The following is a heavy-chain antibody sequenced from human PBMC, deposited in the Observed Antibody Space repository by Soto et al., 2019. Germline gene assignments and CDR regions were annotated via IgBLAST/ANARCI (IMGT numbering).Heavy chain of an antibody. CDR2: ISYDGSNK. D-gene: IGHD6-6*01. J-gene: IGHJ4*02. Sequence: QVQLVESGGGVVQLGRSLRLSCAASGFTFSSYAMHWVRHAPGKGLEWVAVISYDGSNKYYADSVKGRFTISRDNSKNTLYLQMNSLRAEDTAVYYCARALARRSIYFDYWGQGTLVTVSS. V-gene: IGHV3-30-3*01. CDR3: ARALARRSIYFDY. CDR1: GFTFSSYA.